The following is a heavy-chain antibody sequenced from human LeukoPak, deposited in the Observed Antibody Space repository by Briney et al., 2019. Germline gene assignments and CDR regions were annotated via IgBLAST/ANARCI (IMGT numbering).Heavy chain of an antibody. D-gene: IGHD5-24*01. CDR1: GGSISSSSYY. Sequence: NPSETLALTWTVSGGSISSSSYYWGWIRQPPGKGLEWIGSIYYSGSTYYNPSLKSRVTISVDTSKNQFSLKLSSVTAADTAVYYCARQGMATITGDYWGQGTLVTVSS. CDR3: ARQGMATITGDY. J-gene: IGHJ4*02. CDR2: IYYSGST. V-gene: IGHV4-39*01.